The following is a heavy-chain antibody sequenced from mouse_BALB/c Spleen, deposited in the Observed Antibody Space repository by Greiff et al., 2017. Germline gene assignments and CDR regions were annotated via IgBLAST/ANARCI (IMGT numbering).Heavy chain of an antibody. Sequence: EVKLMESGAELVKPGASVKLSCTASGFNIKDTYMHWVKQRPEQGLEWIGRIDPANGNTKYDPKFQGKATITADTSSNTAYLQLSSLTSEDTAVYYCALHYYGYGGGYAMDYWGQGTSVTVSS. J-gene: IGHJ4*01. CDR1: GFNIKDTY. CDR3: ALHYYGYGGGYAMDY. V-gene: IGHV14-3*02. CDR2: IDPANGNT. D-gene: IGHD1-2*01.